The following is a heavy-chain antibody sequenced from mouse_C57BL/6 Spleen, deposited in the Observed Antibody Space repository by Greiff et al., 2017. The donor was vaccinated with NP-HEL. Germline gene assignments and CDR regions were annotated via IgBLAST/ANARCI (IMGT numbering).Heavy chain of an antibody. Sequence: EVKLMESGGGLVQPKGSLKLSCAASGFSFNTYAMNWVRQAPGKGLEWVARIRSKSNNYATYYADSVKDRFTISRDDSESMLYLQMNNLKTEDTAMYYCVRDSSGYEALFAYWGQGTLVTVSA. D-gene: IGHD3-2*02. CDR2: IRSKSNNYAT. CDR3: VRDSSGYEALFAY. V-gene: IGHV10-1*01. J-gene: IGHJ3*01. CDR1: GFSFNTYA.